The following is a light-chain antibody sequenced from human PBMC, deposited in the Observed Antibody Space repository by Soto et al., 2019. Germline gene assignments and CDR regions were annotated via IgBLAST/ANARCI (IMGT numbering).Light chain of an antibody. V-gene: IGLV2-14*02. CDR3: TAFSANRVYL. CDR2: DDT. CDR1: FCL. J-gene: IGLJ1*01. Sequence: QSMLTQPPTLSRSLGQSLTISCTPSFCLVSWYQQHPGKVPKLIIYDDTTRPQGVSSRFYASKSGLTASLTISGLQDEDEADYYCTAFSANRVYLFGPGTKVTVL.